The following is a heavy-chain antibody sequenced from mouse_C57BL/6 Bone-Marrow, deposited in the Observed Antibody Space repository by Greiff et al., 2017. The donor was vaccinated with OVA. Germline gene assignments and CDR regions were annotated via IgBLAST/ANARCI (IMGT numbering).Heavy chain of an antibody. V-gene: IGHV5-4*03. CDR3: ARGFYGYYAMDY. J-gene: IGHJ4*01. CDR1: GFTFSSYA. CDR2: ISDSGSYT. D-gene: IGHD1-1*02. Sequence: EVMLVESGGGLVKPGGSLKLSCAASGFTFSSYAMSWVRQTPEKSLEWVATISDSGSYTSYPDNGKGRFTIARDNAKNNLYLQMSHLKSEDTAMYYCARGFYGYYAMDYWGQGTSVTVSS.